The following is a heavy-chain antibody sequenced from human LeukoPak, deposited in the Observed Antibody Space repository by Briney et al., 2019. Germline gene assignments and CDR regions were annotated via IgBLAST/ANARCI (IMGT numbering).Heavy chain of an antibody. D-gene: IGHD4-17*01. J-gene: IGHJ3*01. Sequence: ASVKVSCKXSGYTFTSYSINWVRQAPGQGLEGMGWISGYNTNTNYAQKLQGRVTMTTDTSTSTAYMELRSLRSDDTAVYYCARPEHDYGDYRDAFDLWGQGTVVTVSS. CDR2: ISGYNTNT. CDR3: ARPEHDYGDYRDAFDL. CDR1: GYTFTSYS. V-gene: IGHV1-18*01.